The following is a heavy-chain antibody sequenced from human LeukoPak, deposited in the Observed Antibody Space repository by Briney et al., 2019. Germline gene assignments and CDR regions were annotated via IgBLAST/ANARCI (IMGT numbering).Heavy chain of an antibody. D-gene: IGHD1-26*01. V-gene: IGHV3-30*02. J-gene: IGHJ4*02. CDR3: ASGGTTRGTLDY. CDR2: LRKDATYS. Sequence: GGSLRLSCAASGFPFSSYGMYWVRQTPDKGLQRVAYLRKDATYSNYADSVRGRFTISRDNSKNTLDLQMSSLRVEDTAVYYCASGGTTRGTLDYWGQGTLVTVSS. CDR1: GFPFSSYG.